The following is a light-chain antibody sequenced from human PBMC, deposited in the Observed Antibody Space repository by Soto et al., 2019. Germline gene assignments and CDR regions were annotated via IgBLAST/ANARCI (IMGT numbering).Light chain of an antibody. CDR1: QNLSNNY. CDR2: GAS. Sequence: EIVLTQSPGNLSLSPGERATLPCRASQNLSNNYLAWYQQKPGQAPMLLFYGASNTATGIPDRFSGSGSGTDFTLTITRLEPEAFAVYYCQRYGSSPPWTFGQGTKVDIK. CDR3: QRYGSSPPWT. V-gene: IGKV3-20*01. J-gene: IGKJ1*01.